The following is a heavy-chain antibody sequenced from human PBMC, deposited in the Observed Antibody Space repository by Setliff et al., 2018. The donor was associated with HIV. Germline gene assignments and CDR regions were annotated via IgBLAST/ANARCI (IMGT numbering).Heavy chain of an antibody. V-gene: IGHV1-2*02. CDR1: GYTFIDYY. CDR2: INTDNGIT. CDR3: ARDPYDTSENPYDP. Sequence: ASVKVSCKASGYTFIDYYIHWVRQAPGRGLEWMGWINTDNGITEYAENFQGRVAMTRDTSMRTAYMELNRLTFDDTAVYYCARDPYDTSENPYDPWGQGTLVTVSS. D-gene: IGHD3-16*01. J-gene: IGHJ5*02.